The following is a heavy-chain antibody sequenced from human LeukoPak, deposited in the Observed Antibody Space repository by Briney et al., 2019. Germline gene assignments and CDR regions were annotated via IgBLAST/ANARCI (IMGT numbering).Heavy chain of an antibody. V-gene: IGHV3-48*03. CDR1: GFTFSSYE. J-gene: IGHJ4*02. CDR3: ARGGRQLWTFDY. Sequence: GGSLRLSCAASGFTFSSYEMNWVRQAPGKGLEWVSYVSSSGSTIDYADSVKGRFTISRDNAENSLYLQMNSLRVEDTAVYFCARGGRQLWTFDYWGQGTLVTVPS. D-gene: IGHD5-18*01. CDR2: VSSSGSTI.